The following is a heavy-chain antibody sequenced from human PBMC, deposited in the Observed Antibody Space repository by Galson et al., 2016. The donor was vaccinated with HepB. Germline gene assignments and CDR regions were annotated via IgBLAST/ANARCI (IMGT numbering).Heavy chain of an antibody. Sequence: SLRLSCAASGFSISIYSMNWVRQAPGKGLERVANINEDGSEKYYVDSVKGRFTISRDNAKNSLYLQMNSLRAEDTAVYYCAREYDILTGYHTSDNGMDVWGQGTTVTVSS. V-gene: IGHV3-7*01. CDR2: INEDGSEK. CDR1: GFSISIYS. D-gene: IGHD3-9*01. J-gene: IGHJ6*02. CDR3: AREYDILTGYHTSDNGMDV.